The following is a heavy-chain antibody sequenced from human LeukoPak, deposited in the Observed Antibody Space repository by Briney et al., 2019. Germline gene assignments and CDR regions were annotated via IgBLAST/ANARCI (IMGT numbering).Heavy chain of an antibody. CDR1: GFTVSSNY. V-gene: IGHV3-23*01. CDR3: AKNRGAPL. D-gene: IGHD2/OR15-2a*01. J-gene: IGHJ4*02. Sequence: GGSLRLSCAASGFTVSSNYMSWVRQAPGKGLEWVSDINGSGGSTYYADSVKGRFTISRDNSKNTLYLQMNSLRAEDTAIYYCAKNRGAPLWGQGTLVTVSS. CDR2: INGSGGST.